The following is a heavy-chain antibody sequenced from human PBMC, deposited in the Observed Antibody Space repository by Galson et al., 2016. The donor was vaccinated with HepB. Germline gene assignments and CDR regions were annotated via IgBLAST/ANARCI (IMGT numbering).Heavy chain of an antibody. CDR2: ISDRGSYT. CDR1: GFTFSDYY. Sequence: SLRLSCAASGFTFSDYYMIWLRQAPGKGLEWVSYISDRGSYTNYADSVRGRFTISRDNAKNSLYLQMNSLRAEDTAVYYCALDTVEIDAFDIWGQGTMVTVSS. D-gene: IGHD5-18*01. J-gene: IGHJ3*02. V-gene: IGHV3-11*06. CDR3: ALDTVEIDAFDI.